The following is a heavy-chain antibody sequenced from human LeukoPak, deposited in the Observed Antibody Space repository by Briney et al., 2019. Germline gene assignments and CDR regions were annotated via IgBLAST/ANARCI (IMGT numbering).Heavy chain of an antibody. CDR1: GFTFSSYA. J-gene: IGHJ4*02. CDR3: AKDRTMVRGVMDY. D-gene: IGHD3-10*01. V-gene: IGHV3-23*01. CDR2: ISGSAGST. Sequence: PGGSLRLSCAASGFTFSSYAMSWVRQAPGAGLEWVSAISGSAGSTYYADSVKGRFTISRDNSKNTLYLQMNSLRAEDTAVYYCAKDRTMVRGVMDYWGQGTLVTVSS.